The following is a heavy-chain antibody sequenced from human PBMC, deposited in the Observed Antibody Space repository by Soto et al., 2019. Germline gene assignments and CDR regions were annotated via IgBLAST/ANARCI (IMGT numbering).Heavy chain of an antibody. D-gene: IGHD3-3*01. CDR2: INPSGGST. V-gene: IGHV1-46*01. Sequence: ASVKVSCKASGYTFTSYYMHWVRQAPGQGLEWMGIINPSGGSTSYAQKFQGRVTMTRDTATSTVSMELSSLRSEDTAVYYCVRDAPLLPRGTIFGVVIITPATYWFDPWGQGTLVTVSS. CDR1: GYTFTSYY. J-gene: IGHJ5*02. CDR3: VRDAPLLPRGTIFGVVIITPATYWFDP.